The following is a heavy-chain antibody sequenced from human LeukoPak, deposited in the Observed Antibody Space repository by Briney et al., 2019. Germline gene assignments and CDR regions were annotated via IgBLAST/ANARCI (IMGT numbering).Heavy chain of an antibody. CDR3: AREEVYCSSTSCYFP. CDR2: IIPIFGTA. J-gene: IGHJ5*02. V-gene: IGHV1-69*13. D-gene: IGHD2-2*01. Sequence: SVKVSCKASGGTFSSYAISWVRQAPGQGLEWMGGIIPIFGTANYAQKFQGRVTITAGESTSTAYMELSSLRSEDTAVYYCAREEVYCSSTSCYFPWGQGTLVTVSS. CDR1: GGTFSSYA.